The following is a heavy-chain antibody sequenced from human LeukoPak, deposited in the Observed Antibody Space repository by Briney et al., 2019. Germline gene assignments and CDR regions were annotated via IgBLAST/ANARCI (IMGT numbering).Heavy chain of an antibody. CDR3: ARDASYYYDSSGYYPDAFDI. Sequence: SQTLSLTCTVSGGSISSGGYYWSWIRQHPGKGLEWNGYIYYSGSTYYNPSLKSRVTISVDTSKNQFSLKLSSVTAADTAVYYCARDASYYYDSSGYYPDAFDIWGQGTMVTVSS. D-gene: IGHD3-22*01. CDR1: GGSISSGGYY. J-gene: IGHJ3*02. V-gene: IGHV4-31*03. CDR2: IYYSGST.